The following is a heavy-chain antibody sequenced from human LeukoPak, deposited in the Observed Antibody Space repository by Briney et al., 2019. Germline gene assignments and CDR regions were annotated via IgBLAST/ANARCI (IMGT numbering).Heavy chain of an antibody. CDR2: FYKSGTT. J-gene: IGHJ5*02. CDR3: AGYLAGQPSGPNR. V-gene: IGHV4-38-2*02. D-gene: IGHD6-13*01. Sequence: KASETLSLTCTISGASINSGFYWGWIRQPPGKGLEWMVSFYKSGTTYYNSSLKSRVSISIDTSKTQFSLKLNSVTAADTAVYYCAGYLAGQPSGPNRWGLGTLVTVSS. CDR1: GASINSGFY.